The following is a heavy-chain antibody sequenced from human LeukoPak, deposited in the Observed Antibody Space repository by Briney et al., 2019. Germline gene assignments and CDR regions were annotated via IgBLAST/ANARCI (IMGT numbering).Heavy chain of an antibody. CDR1: GGSISSYY. CDR2: IYYSGST. Sequence: PSETLPLTCTVSGGSISSYYWTWIRQPPGKGLEWIGYIYYSGSTNYNPSLKSRVTISVDTSKNQFSLKLSSVTAADTAVYYCARYSGSYYSNFDYWGQGTLVTVSS. CDR3: ARYSGSYYSNFDY. J-gene: IGHJ4*02. V-gene: IGHV4-59*01. D-gene: IGHD1-26*01.